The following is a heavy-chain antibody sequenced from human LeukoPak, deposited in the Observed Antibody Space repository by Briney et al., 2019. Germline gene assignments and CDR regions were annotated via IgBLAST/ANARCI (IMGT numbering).Heavy chain of an antibody. CDR3: ARVQVGGQWLASGYYYGMDV. CDR2: INPNSGGT. J-gene: IGHJ6*02. Sequence: ASVKVSCKASGHTFVSYGISWVRRAPGQGLEWMGWINPNSGGTNYAQKFQGRVTMTRDTSISTAYIELSRLRSDDTAVYYSARVQVGGQWLASGYYYGMDVWGQGTTVTVSS. V-gene: IGHV1-2*02. CDR1: GHTFVSYG. D-gene: IGHD6-19*01.